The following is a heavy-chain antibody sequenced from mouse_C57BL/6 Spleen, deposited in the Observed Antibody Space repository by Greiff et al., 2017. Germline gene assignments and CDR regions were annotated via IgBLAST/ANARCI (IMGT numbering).Heavy chain of an antibody. J-gene: IGHJ2*01. CDR1: GYTFTSYW. CDR2: IYPGSGST. CDR3: ASRLTGAYYFDY. Sequence: QVQLQQPGAELVKPGASVKMSCKASGYTFTSYWITWVKQRPGQGLEWIGDIYPGSGSTNYNEKFKSKATLTVDTASSTAYMQLSSLTSEDSAVYNCASRLTGAYYFDYWGEGTTLTVSS. D-gene: IGHD4-1*01. V-gene: IGHV1-55*01.